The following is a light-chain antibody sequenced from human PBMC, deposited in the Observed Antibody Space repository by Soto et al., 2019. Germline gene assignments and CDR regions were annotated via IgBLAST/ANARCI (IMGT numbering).Light chain of an antibody. CDR3: SSYTRSSTYV. Sequence: QSALTQPASVSGSPGQSITISCTGTNSDVGGSDHVSWYQQHPGKAPKLIIFDVNNRPSGVSYRFSGSKSGNTASLTISGLQADVEDDYHCSSYTRSSTYVFGPGTKLTVL. J-gene: IGLJ1*01. CDR2: DVN. CDR1: NSDVGGSDH. V-gene: IGLV2-14*01.